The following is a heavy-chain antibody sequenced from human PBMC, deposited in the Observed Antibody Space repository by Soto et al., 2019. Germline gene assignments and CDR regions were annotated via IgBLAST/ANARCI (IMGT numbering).Heavy chain of an antibody. Sequence: SETLSLTCTVSGASITTSSYYWGWIRQPPGKGLEWIGNMYYSGTTYYSPSLESRVTISVDTSKNQFSLKLSSVTAADTAVYYCARRYGYSFDYWGQGTLVTVS. CDR2: MYYSGTT. CDR3: ARRYGYSFDY. D-gene: IGHD1-1*01. V-gene: IGHV4-39*01. J-gene: IGHJ4*02. CDR1: GASITTSSYY.